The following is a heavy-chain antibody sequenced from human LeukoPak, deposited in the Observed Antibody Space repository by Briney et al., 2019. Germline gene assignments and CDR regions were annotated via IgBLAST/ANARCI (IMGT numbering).Heavy chain of an antibody. D-gene: IGHD3-16*01. CDR2: INHSGST. Sequence: PSETLSLTCAVYGGSFSGYYWSWIRQPPGKGLEWIGEINHSGSTNYNPSLKSRVTRSVDTSKNQFSLRLSSVTAADTAVYYCARSPGYGYYYYYMDVWGKGTTVTVSS. CDR1: GGSFSGYY. V-gene: IGHV4-34*01. CDR3: ARSPGYGYYYYYMDV. J-gene: IGHJ6*03.